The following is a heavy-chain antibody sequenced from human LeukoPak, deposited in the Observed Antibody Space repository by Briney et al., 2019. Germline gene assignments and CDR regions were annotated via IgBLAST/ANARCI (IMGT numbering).Heavy chain of an antibody. Sequence: GGSLRLSCAASGFTFSSYSMNWVRQAPGKGLEWVSSISSSSSYIYYADSAKGRFTISRDNAKNSLYLQMNSLRAEDTAVYYCARAPKFRLVGVPKGPFDPWGQGSLVTVSS. CDR3: ARAPKFRLVGVPKGPFDP. D-gene: IGHD1-26*01. CDR2: ISSSSSYI. J-gene: IGHJ5*02. V-gene: IGHV3-21*04. CDR1: GFTFSSYS.